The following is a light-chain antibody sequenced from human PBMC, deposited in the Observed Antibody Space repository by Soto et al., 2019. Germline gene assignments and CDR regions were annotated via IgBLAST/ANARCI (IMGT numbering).Light chain of an antibody. CDR3: CSYADGSTYVV. CDR2: EGS. CDR1: SSDVGSYNL. V-gene: IGLV2-23*01. J-gene: IGLJ2*01. Sequence: QSALTQPASVSGSPGQSITISCTGTSSDVGSYNLVSWYQQHPGKAPKLMIYEGSKRPSGVSNRFSGSKSGNTASLTTSGLQAEDEADYYCCSYADGSTYVVFGGGTQLTVL.